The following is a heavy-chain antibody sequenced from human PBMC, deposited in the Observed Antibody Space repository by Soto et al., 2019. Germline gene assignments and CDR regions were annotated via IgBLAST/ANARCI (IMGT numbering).Heavy chain of an antibody. CDR3: ARDSIAARGTDY. CDR1: GGTFSSYT. CDR2: IIPFLAST. J-gene: IGHJ4*02. Sequence: QVQLVQSGAEVKKPGSSVKVSCKASGGTFSSYTLAWVRQAPGQCLEWIGEIIPFLASTNYVQKFQGRVTMAADVSTHTAYMELTSLRSGDTAMYYCARDSIAARGTDYWGQGTLVIVTS. V-gene: IGHV1-69*01. D-gene: IGHD6-13*01.